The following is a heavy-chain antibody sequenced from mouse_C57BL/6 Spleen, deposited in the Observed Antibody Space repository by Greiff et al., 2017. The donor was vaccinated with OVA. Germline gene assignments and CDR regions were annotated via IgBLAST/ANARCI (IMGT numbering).Heavy chain of an antibody. J-gene: IGHJ4*01. CDR2: ISYDGSN. D-gene: IGHD3-2*02. V-gene: IGHV3-6*01. CDR1: GYSITSGYY. CDR3: AREGDSSGYDAMDY. Sequence: EVKLVESGPGLVKPSQSLSLTCSVTGYSITSGYYWNWIRQFPGNKLEWMGYISYDGSNNYNPSLKNRISITRDTSKNQFFLKLNAVTTEDTATYCCAREGDSSGYDAMDYWGQGTSVTVSS.